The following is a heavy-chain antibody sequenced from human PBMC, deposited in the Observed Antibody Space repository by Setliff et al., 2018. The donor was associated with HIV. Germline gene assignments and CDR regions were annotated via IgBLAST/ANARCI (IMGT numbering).Heavy chain of an antibody. CDR1: GGSISTYY. D-gene: IGHD2-21*01. Sequence: SETLSLTCTVSGGSISTYYWSWIRQPPGKGLEWIGSIYFTGSSDNNPSLKSRVTLSIDTSKNQFSLKISSVSAADTAVYYCARGECGVNCPGYNWFDPWGRGTLVTVSS. J-gene: IGHJ5*02. V-gene: IGHV4-59*12. CDR2: IYFTGSS. CDR3: ARGECGVNCPGYNWFDP.